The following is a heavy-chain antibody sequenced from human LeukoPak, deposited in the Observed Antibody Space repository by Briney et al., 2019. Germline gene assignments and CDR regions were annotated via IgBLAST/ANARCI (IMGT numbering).Heavy chain of an antibody. CDR1: GGSISSGY. Sequence: SETLSLTCTVSGGSISSGYWSWIRRPPGKGLEWIGYISYSDSTRYSPSLKSRVTVSIDTSMNQFSLKVTSVTAADTAVYYCARGSSRFDCWGQGTLVTVSS. CDR2: ISYSDST. V-gene: IGHV4-59*01. D-gene: IGHD6-13*01. J-gene: IGHJ4*02. CDR3: ARGSSRFDC.